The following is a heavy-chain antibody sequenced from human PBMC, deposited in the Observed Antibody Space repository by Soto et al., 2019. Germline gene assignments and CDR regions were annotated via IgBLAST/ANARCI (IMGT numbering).Heavy chain of an antibody. D-gene: IGHD2-21*02. CDR2: ISAYNGTT. V-gene: IGHV1-18*01. Sequence: QVQLVQSGAEVKKPGASVKVSCKTSGYPFTSYGINSVRQAPGQGPEWMGWISAYNGTTSYTQKFQGRVTMTTDTATSTAAMELRTLRSNDAAEYYCAGDRLIAVTAPVPYWGQGTLVTVSS. CDR1: GYPFTSYG. CDR3: AGDRLIAVTAPVPY. J-gene: IGHJ4*02.